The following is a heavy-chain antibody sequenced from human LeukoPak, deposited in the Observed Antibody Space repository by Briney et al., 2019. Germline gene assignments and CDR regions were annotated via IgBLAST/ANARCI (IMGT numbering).Heavy chain of an antibody. CDR1: GGSISSYY. J-gene: IGHJ3*02. Sequence: SETLSLTCTVSGGSISSYYWSWIRQPAGKGLEWIGSIYYSGSTYYNPSLKSRVTISVDTSKNQFSLKLSSVTAADTAVYYCATGVVISNRDAFDIWGQGTMVTVSS. CDR3: ATGVVISNRDAFDI. D-gene: IGHD3-3*01. CDR2: IYYSGST. V-gene: IGHV4-59*05.